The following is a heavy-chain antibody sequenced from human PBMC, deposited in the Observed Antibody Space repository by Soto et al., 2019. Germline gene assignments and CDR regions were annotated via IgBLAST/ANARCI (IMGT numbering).Heavy chain of an antibody. D-gene: IGHD3-9*01. J-gene: IGHJ4*02. CDR3: ARSLPLYDATGYYRAPSDH. CDR1: GFTFSSYA. CDR2: ISGAAGST. Sequence: EVQLLESGGGLVQPGGSLRLSCAGSGFTFSSYAMNWVRQAPGKGLEWISGISGAAGSTYTADSVKGRFTISRDNSKNTLYPQMTSLRAEDTAVYYCARSLPLYDATGYYRAPSDHWGQGTLVTVSS. V-gene: IGHV3-23*01.